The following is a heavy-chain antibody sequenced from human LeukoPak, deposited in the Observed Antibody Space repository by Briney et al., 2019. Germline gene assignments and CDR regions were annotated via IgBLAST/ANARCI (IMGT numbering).Heavy chain of an antibody. V-gene: IGHV3-30*18. Sequence: PGRSLRLSCGAFGFLFRSYGQHWVRQAPGKGLEWVALIPYDGSNKYYADSVKGRFSISRDNSKNTLSLQMDSLRVEDTAVYYFANPNYDRLTGYKFLDYWGQGTLVTVSS. J-gene: IGHJ4*02. CDR1: GFLFRSYG. D-gene: IGHD3-9*01. CDR2: IPYDGSNK. CDR3: ANPNYDRLTGYKFLDY.